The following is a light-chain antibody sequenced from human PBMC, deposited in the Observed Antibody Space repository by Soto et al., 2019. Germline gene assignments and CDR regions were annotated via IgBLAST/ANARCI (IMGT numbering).Light chain of an antibody. J-gene: IGKJ1*01. V-gene: IGKV1-39*01. Sequence: DIQVTQSPSSLSASGVDRVTITCRASQSISSYLNWYQQKPGKAPKLLIYKASSLESGVPSRFSGSGSGTEFILTISSLQPEDSATYYCLQHHSFPRTFGQGTKVDIK. CDR3: LQHHSFPRT. CDR1: QSISSY. CDR2: KAS.